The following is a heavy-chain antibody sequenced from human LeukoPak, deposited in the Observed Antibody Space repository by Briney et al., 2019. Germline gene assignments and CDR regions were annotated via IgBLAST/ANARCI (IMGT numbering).Heavy chain of an antibody. CDR1: GGSFSGYY. Sequence: SETLSLTCAVYGGSFSGYYWSWIRQPPGKGLEWIGEINHSGSTNYNPSLKSRVTISVDTSKNQFSLKLSSVTAADTAVYYCASTSPVVQSNWFDPWGQGTLVTVSS. CDR3: ASTSPVVQSNWFDP. J-gene: IGHJ5*02. V-gene: IGHV4-34*01. CDR2: INHSGST. D-gene: IGHD2-15*01.